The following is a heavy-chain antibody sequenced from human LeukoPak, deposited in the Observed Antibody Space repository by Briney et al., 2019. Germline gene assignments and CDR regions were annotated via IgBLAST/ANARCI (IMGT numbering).Heavy chain of an antibody. CDR3: ARDDWSGYDHVRDDY. D-gene: IGHD5-12*01. V-gene: IGHV3-21*01. J-gene: IGHJ4*02. Sequence: PGGSLRLSCAASGFTFSSYSMNWVRQAPGKGLEWVSSISSSSSYIYYADSVKGRFTISRDNAKNSLYLQMNSLRAEDTAVYYCARDDWSGYDHVRDDYWGQGTLVTVSS. CDR1: GFTFSSYS. CDR2: ISSSSSYI.